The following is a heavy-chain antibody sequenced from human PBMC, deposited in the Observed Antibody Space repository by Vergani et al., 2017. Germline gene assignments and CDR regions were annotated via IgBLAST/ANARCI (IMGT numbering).Heavy chain of an antibody. D-gene: IGHD2-8*01. Sequence: EVQLVESGGGLVQPGRSLRLSCTASGFTFGDYAMSWFRQAPGKGLEWVGFIRSKAYGGTTEYAASVKGRFTISRDDSKSIAYLQMNSLKTEDTAVYYCARGGGYCTNGVCLYYFDYWGQGTLVTVSS. V-gene: IGHV3-49*03. CDR2: IRSKAYGGTT. J-gene: IGHJ4*02. CDR1: GFTFGDYA. CDR3: ARGGGYCTNGVCLYYFDY.